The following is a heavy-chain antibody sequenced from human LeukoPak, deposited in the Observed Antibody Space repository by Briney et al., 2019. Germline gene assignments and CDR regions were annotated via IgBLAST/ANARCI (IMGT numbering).Heavy chain of an antibody. CDR3: ASNYGPQYYHYFGC. Sequence: SQTLSLTCTVSGGSISSDDCCWSWIRQPPGKGLEWIGYIYYSGSTYYNPSLKSRVTMSVDTSKNQVSLKMSSVTAADTAVYYCASNYGPQYYHYFGCQGQRSLVTVSS. D-gene: IGHD3-10*01. J-gene: IGHJ4*02. CDR1: GGSISSDDCC. CDR2: IYYSGST. V-gene: IGHV4-30-4*01.